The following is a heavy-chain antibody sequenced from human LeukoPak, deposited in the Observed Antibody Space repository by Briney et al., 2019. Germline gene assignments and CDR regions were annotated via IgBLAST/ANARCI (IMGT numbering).Heavy chain of an antibody. CDR2: IYSGGST. Sequence: GGSLRLSCAASGFTVSSNYMSWVRQAPGKGLEWVSVIYSGGSTYYADSVKGRFTISRDNSKNTLYLQMNSLRAEDTAVYYSAREMRGPYYYGMDVWGQGTTVTVSS. CDR1: GFTVSSNY. CDR3: AREMRGPYYYGMDV. J-gene: IGHJ6*02. V-gene: IGHV3-66*01.